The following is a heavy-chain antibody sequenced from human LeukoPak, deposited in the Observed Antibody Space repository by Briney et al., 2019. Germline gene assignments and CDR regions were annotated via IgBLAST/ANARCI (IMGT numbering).Heavy chain of an antibody. J-gene: IGHJ6*03. V-gene: IGHV7-4-1*02. Sequence: ASVKVSCKTSGYTFTSYSINWLRQAPGQGLEWLRWINTNTRNPTYAQGFTGRFVFSLDTSVSTSYLQISSLRAEDIAVYFCARGMDSGAYYYGAYYYYYMDVWGKGTTVTVSS. CDR1: GYTFTSYS. D-gene: IGHD2-21*02. CDR3: ARGMDSGAYYYGAYYYYYMDV. CDR2: INTNTRNP.